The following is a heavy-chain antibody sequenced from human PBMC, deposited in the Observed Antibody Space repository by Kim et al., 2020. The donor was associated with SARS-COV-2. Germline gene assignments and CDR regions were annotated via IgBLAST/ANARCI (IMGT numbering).Heavy chain of an antibody. CDR1: GGSISSYY. CDR2: IYYSGST. J-gene: IGHJ5*02. D-gene: IGHD3-10*01. CDR3: ARGGGFGPFWGWFDP. Sequence: SETLSLTCTVSGGSISSYYWSWIRQPPGKGLEWIRYIYYSGSTNYNPSLKSRVTISVDTSKNQFSLKLSSVTAADTAVYYCARGGGFGPFWGWFDPWGQGTLVTVSS. V-gene: IGHV4-59*01.